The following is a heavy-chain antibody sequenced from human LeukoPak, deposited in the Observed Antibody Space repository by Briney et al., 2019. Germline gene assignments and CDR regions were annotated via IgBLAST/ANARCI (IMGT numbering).Heavy chain of an antibody. CDR2: IYPGDSDT. D-gene: IGHD3-16*02. Sequence: GESLKISCKGSGYSFTSYWIGWVRQMPGKGPEWMGIIYPGDSDTRYSPSFQGQVTISADKSISTAYLQWSSLKASDTAMYYCARTYVWGSYRPYYFDYWGQGTLVTVSS. CDR3: ARTYVWGSYRPYYFDY. CDR1: GYSFTSYW. V-gene: IGHV5-51*01. J-gene: IGHJ4*02.